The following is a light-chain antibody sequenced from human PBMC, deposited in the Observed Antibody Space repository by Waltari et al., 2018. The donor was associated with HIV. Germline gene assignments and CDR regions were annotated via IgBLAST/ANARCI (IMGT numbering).Light chain of an antibody. V-gene: IGLV2-14*01. J-gene: IGLJ3*02. CDR1: SSDVGSYNY. CDR3: SSFTASGTQV. CDR2: EVT. Sequence: QSALAQPASVSGSPGQSITISCTGTSSDVGSYNYVSWYQHHPGKAPKLMIYEVTCRPSGVSNRFSGSKSGNTASLTISGLQAEDEADYYCSSFTASGTQVFGGGTKLTVL.